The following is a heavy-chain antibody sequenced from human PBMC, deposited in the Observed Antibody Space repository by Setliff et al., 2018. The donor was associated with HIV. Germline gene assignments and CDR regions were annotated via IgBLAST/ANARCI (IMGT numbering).Heavy chain of an antibody. CDR1: GVSISSQY. D-gene: IGHD4-4*01. CDR3: TRGGSMTTLTT. J-gene: IGHJ4*02. Sequence: SETLSLTCAVSGVSISSQYWSWIRQPPGKGLEWIGFIYYNVNNNYNPSLKSRVSISVDTSKNQFSLRLSSVTAADTAVYYCTRGGSMTTLTTWGQGTLVTAPQ. CDR2: IYYNVNN. V-gene: IGHV4-59*11.